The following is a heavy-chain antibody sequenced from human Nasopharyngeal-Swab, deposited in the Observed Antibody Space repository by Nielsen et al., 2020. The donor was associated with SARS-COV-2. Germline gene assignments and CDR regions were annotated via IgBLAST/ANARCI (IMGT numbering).Heavy chain of an antibody. Sequence: ASVKVSCKASGYTFTSYGISWVRQAPGQGLEWMGWISPYNGNTNYAQKLQGRVTMTTDPSTSPAYMELRSLRSDDTAVYYCARGAHYYYGMDVWGQGTTVTVSS. V-gene: IGHV1-18*01. CDR2: ISPYNGNT. CDR1: GYTFTSYG. CDR3: ARGAHYYYGMDV. D-gene: IGHD3-16*01. J-gene: IGHJ6*02.